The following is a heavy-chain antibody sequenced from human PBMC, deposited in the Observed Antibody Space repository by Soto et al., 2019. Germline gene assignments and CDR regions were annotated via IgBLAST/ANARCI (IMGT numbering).Heavy chain of an antibody. CDR3: AHSSGAAAGTGLFGSTLEDHFDY. V-gene: IGHV2-5*02. CDR2: IYWDDDK. J-gene: IGHJ4*02. D-gene: IGHD6-13*01. Sequence: SGPTLVNPTQTLTLTCTFSGFSLSTSGVGVGWIRQPPGKALEWLALIYWDDDKRYSPSLKSRLTITKDTSKNQVVLTMTNMDPVDTATYYCAHSSGAAAGTGLFGSTLEDHFDYWGQGTLVTVSS. CDR1: GFSLSTSGVG.